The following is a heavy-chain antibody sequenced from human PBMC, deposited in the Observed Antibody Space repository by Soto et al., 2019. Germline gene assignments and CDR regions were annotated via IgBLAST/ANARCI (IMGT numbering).Heavy chain of an antibody. CDR1: GFTFSDYY. CDR3: ARFSIAATGRPDYYYGMDV. D-gene: IGHD6-13*01. J-gene: IGHJ6*02. V-gene: IGHV3-11*01. CDR2: ISSSGSTI. Sequence: QVQLVESGGGLVKPGGSLRLSCAASGFTFSDYYMSWIRQAPGKGLEWVSYISSSGSTIYYADSVKGRFTISRDNAKNSLYLQMNSLRVEDTAMYYCARFSIAATGRPDYYYGMDVWGQGTTVTVSS.